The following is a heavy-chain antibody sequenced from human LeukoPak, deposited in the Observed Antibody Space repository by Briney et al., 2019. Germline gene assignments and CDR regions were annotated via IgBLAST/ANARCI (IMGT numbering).Heavy chain of an antibody. V-gene: IGHV3-30*18. D-gene: IGHD3-10*01. J-gene: IGHJ5*02. CDR3: AKARFGVLLPLWFGEGP. Sequence: GRSLRLSCAASGFTFSSYGMHWVRQAPGKGLEWVAVISYDGSNKYYADSVKGRFTISRDNSKNTLYLQMNSLRAEDTAVYYCAKARFGVLLPLWFGEGPWGQGTLVTVSS. CDR2: ISYDGSNK. CDR1: GFTFSSYG.